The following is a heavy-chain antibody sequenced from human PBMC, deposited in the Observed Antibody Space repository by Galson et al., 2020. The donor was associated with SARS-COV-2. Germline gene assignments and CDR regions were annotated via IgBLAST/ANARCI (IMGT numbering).Heavy chain of an antibody. Sequence: TGGSLRLSCAASGFTFSSYSMNWVRQAPGKGLEWVSYISSSSTIYYADSVKGRFTISRDNAKNSLYLQMNSLRDEDTAVYYCVGATLYYYYGMDVWGQGTTVTVSS. CDR1: GFTFSSYS. J-gene: IGHJ6*02. V-gene: IGHV3-48*02. D-gene: IGHD1-26*01. CDR3: VGATLYYYYGMDV. CDR2: ISSSSTI.